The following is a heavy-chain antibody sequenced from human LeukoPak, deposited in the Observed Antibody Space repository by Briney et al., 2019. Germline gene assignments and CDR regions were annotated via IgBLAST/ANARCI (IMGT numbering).Heavy chain of an antibody. V-gene: IGHV3-30-3*01. J-gene: IGHJ4*02. D-gene: IGHD6-19*01. Sequence: GGSLRLSCAASGFTFSSYAMHWVRQAPGKGLEWVAVISYDGSNKYYADSVKGRFTISRDNSKDTLYLQMNSLRAEDTAVYYCARGARQWLVRPFDYWGQGTLVTVSS. CDR2: ISYDGSNK. CDR3: ARGARQWLVRPFDY. CDR1: GFTFSSYA.